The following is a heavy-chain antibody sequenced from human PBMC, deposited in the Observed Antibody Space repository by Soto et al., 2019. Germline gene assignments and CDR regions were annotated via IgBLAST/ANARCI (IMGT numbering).Heavy chain of an antibody. CDR1: GGSISSGDYY. CDR3: ARLQTYYYDSSGYFDY. J-gene: IGHJ4*02. D-gene: IGHD3-22*01. V-gene: IGHV4-30-4*01. Sequence: PSETLSLTCTVSGGSISSGDYYWSWIRQPPGKGLEWIGYIYYSGSTYYNPSLKSRVTISVDTSKNQFSLKLSSVTAADTAVYYCARLQTYYYDSSGYFDYWGQGTLVTVSS. CDR2: IYYSGST.